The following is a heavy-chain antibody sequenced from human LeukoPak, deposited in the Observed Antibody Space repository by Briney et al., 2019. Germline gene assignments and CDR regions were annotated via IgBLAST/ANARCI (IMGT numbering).Heavy chain of an antibody. V-gene: IGHV3-11*04. CDR1: GFTFSDYY. CDR2: ISSSGSTI. J-gene: IGHJ4*02. CDR3: ARDSGSYYTDPFDY. D-gene: IGHD1-26*01. Sequence: SGGSLRLSCAASGFTFSDYYMSWIRQAPGKGLEWVSYISSSGSTIYYADSVKGRFTISRDNAKNSLYLQMNSLRAEDTAAYYCARDSGSYYTDPFDYWGQGTLVTVSS.